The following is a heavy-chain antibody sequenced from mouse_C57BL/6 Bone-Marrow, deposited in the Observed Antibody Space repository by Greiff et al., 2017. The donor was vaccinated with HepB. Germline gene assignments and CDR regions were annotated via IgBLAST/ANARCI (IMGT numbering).Heavy chain of an antibody. V-gene: IGHV1-81*01. CDR1: GYTFTSYG. CDR2: IYPRSGNT. CDR3: VFYGRKDY. D-gene: IGHD1-1*01. Sequence: QVQLQQSGAELARPGASVKLSCKASGYTFTSYGISWVKQRTGQGLEWIGEIYPRSGNTYYNEKFKGKATLTADKSSSTAYMELRSLTSEDSAVYFCVFYGRKDYWDQGTTLTVSS. J-gene: IGHJ2*01.